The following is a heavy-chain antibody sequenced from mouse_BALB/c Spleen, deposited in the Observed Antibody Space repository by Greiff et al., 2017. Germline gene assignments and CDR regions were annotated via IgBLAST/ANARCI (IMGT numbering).Heavy chain of an antibody. D-gene: IGHD1-2*01. Sequence: EVKVVESGGGLVQPGGSLKLSCAASGFTFSSYGMSWVRQTPDKRLELVATINSNGGSTYYPDSVKGRFTISRDNAKNTLYLQMSSLKSEDTAMYYCARDGRGYGQGVFDYWGQGTTLTVSS. V-gene: IGHV5-6-3*01. CDR1: GFTFSSYG. CDR2: INSNGGST. CDR3: ARDGRGYGQGVFDY. J-gene: IGHJ2*01.